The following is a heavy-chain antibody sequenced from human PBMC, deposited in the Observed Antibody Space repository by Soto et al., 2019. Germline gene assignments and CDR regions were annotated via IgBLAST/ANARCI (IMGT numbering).Heavy chain of an antibody. D-gene: IGHD6-13*01. CDR1: GYTFTGYY. J-gene: IGHJ2*01. CDR3: ARDSVALCRAIAAAGSWYFDL. Sequence: QVQLVQSGAEVKKPGASVKVSCKASGYTFTGYYMHWVRQAPGQGLEWMGWINPNSGGTNYAQKFQGRVTMTRDTSSSTAYMELSRLRSDDTAVYYCARDSVALCRAIAAAGSWYFDLWGRGTLVTVSS. V-gene: IGHV1-2*02. CDR2: INPNSGGT.